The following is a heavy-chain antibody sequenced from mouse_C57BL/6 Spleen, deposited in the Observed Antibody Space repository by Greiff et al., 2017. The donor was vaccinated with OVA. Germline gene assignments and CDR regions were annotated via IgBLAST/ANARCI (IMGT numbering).Heavy chain of an antibody. V-gene: IGHV1-80*01. Sequence: VKLMESGAELVKPGASVKISCKASGYAFSSYWMNWVKQRPGKGLEWIGQIYPGDGDTNYNGKFKGKATLTADKSSSTAYMQLSSLTSEDSAVYFCALSTMVYYYAMDYWGQGTSVTVSS. CDR2: IYPGDGDT. D-gene: IGHD2-2*01. J-gene: IGHJ4*01. CDR1: GYAFSSYW. CDR3: ALSTMVYYYAMDY.